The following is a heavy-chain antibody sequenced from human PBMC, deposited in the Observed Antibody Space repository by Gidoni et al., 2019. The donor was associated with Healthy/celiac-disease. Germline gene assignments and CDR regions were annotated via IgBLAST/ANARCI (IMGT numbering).Heavy chain of an antibody. CDR1: GFTFRSYS. CDR2: ISSSSSYI. Sequence: EVQLVESGGGLVKPGGSLRLSCAASGFTFRSYSMTWVRQAPGKGLEWVSSISSSSSYIYYADSVKGRFTIARDNAKNSLYLQMNSLRAEDTAVYYCARDRLVGAREGFDYWGQGTLVTVSS. CDR3: ARDRLVGAREGFDY. V-gene: IGHV3-21*01. D-gene: IGHD1-26*01. J-gene: IGHJ4*02.